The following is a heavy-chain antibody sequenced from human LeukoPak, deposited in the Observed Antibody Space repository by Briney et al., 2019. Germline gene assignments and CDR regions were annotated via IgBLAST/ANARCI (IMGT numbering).Heavy chain of an antibody. D-gene: IGHD3-3*01. CDR3: ARGPPGGVATTNWFDP. J-gene: IGHJ5*02. V-gene: IGHV4-59*12. CDR2: IYYSGST. Sequence: SETLSLTCTVSGGSISSYYWNWIRQPPGKGLEWIGYIYYSGSTNYNPSLKSRVTISLDTSKNQFSLKLSSVTAADTAVYYCARGPPGGVATTNWFDPWGQGTLVTVSS. CDR1: GGSISSYY.